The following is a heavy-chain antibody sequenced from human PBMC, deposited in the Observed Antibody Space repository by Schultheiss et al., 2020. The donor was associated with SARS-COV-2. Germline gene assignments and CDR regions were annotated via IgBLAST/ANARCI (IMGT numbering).Heavy chain of an antibody. CDR2: MNPNSGNT. Sequence: ASVKVSCKASGYTFTSYGISWVRQAPGQGLEWMGWMNPNSGNTGYAQKFQGRVTMTRNTSISTAYMELSSLRSEDTAVYYCARRPTYYDFWSGYVGYYYGMDVWGQGTTVTVSS. V-gene: IGHV1-8*02. CDR3: ARRPTYYDFWSGYVGYYYGMDV. CDR1: GYTFTSYG. D-gene: IGHD3-3*01. J-gene: IGHJ6*02.